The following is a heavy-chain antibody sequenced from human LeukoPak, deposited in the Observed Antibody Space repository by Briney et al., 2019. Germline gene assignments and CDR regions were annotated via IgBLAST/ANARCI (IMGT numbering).Heavy chain of an antibody. CDR2: INWNGGST. CDR1: GFTFDDYG. D-gene: IGHD5-24*01. Sequence: GGSLRLSCAASGFTFDDYGMNWVRQAPGKGLEWVSGINWNGGSTGYADSVKGRLTISRDNAKNTLYLQMNSLRAEDTALYYCARVKMGGIHATDYWGQGTLVTVSS. V-gene: IGHV3-20*04. CDR3: ARVKMGGIHATDY. J-gene: IGHJ4*02.